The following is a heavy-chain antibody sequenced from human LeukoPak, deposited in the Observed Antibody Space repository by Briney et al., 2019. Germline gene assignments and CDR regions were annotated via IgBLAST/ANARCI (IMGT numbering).Heavy chain of an antibody. Sequence: GGSLRLSCAASGFTFSSYGMHWVRQAPGKGLEWVAVIWYDGSNKYYADSVKGRFTISRDNAKNSLYLQMNSLRAEDTALYYCAKEFPSGWFDYWGQGTLVTVSS. D-gene: IGHD1-26*01. CDR3: AKEFPSGWFDY. CDR2: IWYDGSNK. CDR1: GFTFSSYG. J-gene: IGHJ5*01. V-gene: IGHV3-33*03.